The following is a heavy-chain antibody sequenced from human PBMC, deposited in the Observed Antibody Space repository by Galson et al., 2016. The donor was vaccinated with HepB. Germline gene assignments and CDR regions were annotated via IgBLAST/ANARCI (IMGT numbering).Heavy chain of an antibody. V-gene: IGHV3-7*01. CDR2: IKQDASEK. J-gene: IGHJ4*02. D-gene: IGHD2-21*02. Sequence: SLRLSCAASGFAFNTYWMSWVRHAPGKGLEWVANIKQDASEKYYVDSVKGRFTISRDNAKNSLYLQMNSLTADDTAVYYCARDYRHCGADPMGAQGTLGTVSS. CDR1: GFAFNTYW. CDR3: ARDYRHCGADPM.